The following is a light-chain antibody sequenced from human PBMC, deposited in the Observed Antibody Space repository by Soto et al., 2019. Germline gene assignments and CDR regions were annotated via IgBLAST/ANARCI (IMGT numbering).Light chain of an antibody. V-gene: IGLV2-14*01. Sequence: QSVLTQPASVSGSPGQSITISCTGTSSDIAAYNYVSWYQQHPGEAPKLIIYEVSDRPSGVSNRFSGSKSGNTASLTISGLQAEDEADYYCSSFASTSTLLFGGGTKLTVL. CDR1: SSDIAAYNY. CDR2: EVS. CDR3: SSFASTSTLL. J-gene: IGLJ2*01.